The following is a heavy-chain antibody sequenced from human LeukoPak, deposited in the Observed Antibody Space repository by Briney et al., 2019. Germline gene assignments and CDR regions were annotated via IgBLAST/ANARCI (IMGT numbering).Heavy chain of an antibody. CDR2: IGTAGDT. D-gene: IGHD3-10*01. Sequence: GGSLRLSCAASGFTFSSYDVHWVRQATGKGLEWVSAIGTAGDTYYPGSVKGRFTISRENAKNSLYLQMNSLRAGDTAAYYCARDRGGWFDPWGQGTLVTVSS. J-gene: IGHJ5*02. CDR1: GFTFSSYD. CDR3: ARDRGGWFDP. V-gene: IGHV3-13*01.